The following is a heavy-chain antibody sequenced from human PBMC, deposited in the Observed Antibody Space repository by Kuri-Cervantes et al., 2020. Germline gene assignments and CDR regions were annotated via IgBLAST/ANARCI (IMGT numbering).Heavy chain of an antibody. D-gene: IGHD3-10*01. CDR3: AHRYGGYFDF. CDR1: GFSLSTSGEA. CDR2: IYRGEER. J-gene: IGHJ4*02. Sequence: SGPTLVTPTQTLTLTCTFSGFSLSTSGEAVGWIRQPPGKSLEWLALIYRGEERRYSPSLKTRLTITKNTPKNQVVLTMTNMDPVDTATYYCAHRYGGYFDFWGQGTLVTVSS. V-gene: IGHV2-5*02.